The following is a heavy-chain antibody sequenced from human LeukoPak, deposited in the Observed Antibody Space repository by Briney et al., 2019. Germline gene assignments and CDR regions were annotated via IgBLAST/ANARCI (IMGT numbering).Heavy chain of an antibody. Sequence: SETLSLTCAVYGGSFSGYYWSWIRQPPGKGLEWIGEINHSGSTNYNPSLKSRVTTSVDTSKNQFSLKLSSVTAADTAVYYCTRSPGTGSNFDYWGQGTLVTVSS. D-gene: IGHD3/OR15-3a*01. CDR2: INHSGST. CDR3: TRSPGTGSNFDY. V-gene: IGHV4-34*01. CDR1: GGSFSGYY. J-gene: IGHJ4*02.